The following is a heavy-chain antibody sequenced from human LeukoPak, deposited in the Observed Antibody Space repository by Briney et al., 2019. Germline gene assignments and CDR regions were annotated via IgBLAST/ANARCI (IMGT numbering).Heavy chain of an antibody. D-gene: IGHD4-17*01. V-gene: IGHV1-46*01. CDR1: GYTFTSYY. Sequence: GASVKVSCKASGYTFTSYYMHWVRQAPGQGLEWMGIINPSGGSTSYAQKFQGRATMTRDTSTSTVYMELSSLRSEDTAVYYCARSRGQYGDYSGGWGQGTLVTVSS. CDR3: ARSRGQYGDYSGG. CDR2: INPSGGST. J-gene: IGHJ4*02.